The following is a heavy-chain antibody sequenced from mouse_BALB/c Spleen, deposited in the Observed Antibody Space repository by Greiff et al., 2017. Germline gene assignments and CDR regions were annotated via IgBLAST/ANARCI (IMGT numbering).Heavy chain of an antibody. CDR2: ISSGGSYT. J-gene: IGHJ4*01. D-gene: IGHD3-1*01. V-gene: IGHV5-9-4*01. Sequence: EVQVVESGGGLVKPGGSLKLSCAASGFTFSSYAMSWVRQSPEKRLEWVAEISSGGSYTYYPDTVTGRFTISRDNAKNTLYLEMSSLRSEDTAMYYCARDRAPDAMDYWGQGTSVTVSS. CDR1: GFTFSSYA. CDR3: ARDRAPDAMDY.